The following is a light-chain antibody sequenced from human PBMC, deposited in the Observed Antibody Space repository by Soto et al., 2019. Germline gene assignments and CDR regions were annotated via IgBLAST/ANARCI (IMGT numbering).Light chain of an antibody. CDR2: GAS. V-gene: IGKV3-20*01. CDR3: QQYGSSRLT. CDR1: QSVSSSY. Sequence: VLTQSPGTLSLSPGERATLSCRASQSVSSSYLAWYQQKPGQAPRLLIYGASSRATGIPDRFSGSGSGTDFTLTISRLEPEDFAVYYCQQYGSSRLTFGGGTKVDIK. J-gene: IGKJ4*01.